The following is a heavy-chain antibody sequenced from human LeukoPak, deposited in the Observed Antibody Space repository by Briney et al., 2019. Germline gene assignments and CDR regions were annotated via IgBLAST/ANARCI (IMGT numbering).Heavy chain of an antibody. CDR1: GFTFSSYG. D-gene: IGHD3-22*01. CDR2: IWYDGTSK. V-gene: IGHV3-33*01. J-gene: IGHJ4*02. Sequence: PGVSLRLSCAASGFTFSSYGMHWVRQTPGKGLEWVALIWYDGTSKYYADSVKGRFTLSRDTSRNTLYLQMNSLRTEDTAVYYCARASDHYDTNPDYWGQGTLVTVSS. CDR3: ARASDHYDTNPDY.